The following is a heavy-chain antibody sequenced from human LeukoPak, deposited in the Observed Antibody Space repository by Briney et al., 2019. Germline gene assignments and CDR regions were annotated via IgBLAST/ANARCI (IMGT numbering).Heavy chain of an antibody. CDR1: GFTFSSHS. CDR3: ARTGGPQLWLT. CDR2: ISSTSSTI. J-gene: IGHJ5*02. D-gene: IGHD5-18*01. Sequence: GGSLRLSCGASGFTFSSHSMNWVRQAPGKGLEWVSHISSTSSTIYYADSVKGRFTISRDNAKNSLYLQMNSLRAEDTAVYYCARTGGPQLWLTWGQGTLVTVSS. V-gene: IGHV3-48*01.